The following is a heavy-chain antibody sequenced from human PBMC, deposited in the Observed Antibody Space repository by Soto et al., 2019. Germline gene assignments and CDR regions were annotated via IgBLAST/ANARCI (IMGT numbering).Heavy chain of an antibody. CDR2: ISAYNGNT. CDR1: GYTFTSYG. V-gene: IGHV1-18*01. Sequence: KVSCKASGYTFTSYGISWVRQAPGQGLEWMGWISAYNGNTNYAQKLQGRVTMTTDTSTSTAYMELRSLRSDDTAVYYCARVGGYYYGSGGYYYYYGMDVWGQGTTVTVS. CDR3: ARVGGYYYGSGGYYYYYGMDV. D-gene: IGHD3-10*01. J-gene: IGHJ6*02.